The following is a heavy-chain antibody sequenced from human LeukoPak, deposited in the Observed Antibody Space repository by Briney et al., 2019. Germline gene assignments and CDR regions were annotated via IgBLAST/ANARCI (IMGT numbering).Heavy chain of an antibody. Sequence: GGSLRLSCAASGFTFSSYGIHWVRQAPGKGLEWVAIIWSDGSNKYYADSVKGRFTISRDNSKNTLYLQMNSLRAEDTAVYYCARALFAGAFYGMDVWGQGTTVTVSS. J-gene: IGHJ6*02. V-gene: IGHV3-33*01. CDR3: ARALFAGAFYGMDV. CDR1: GFTFSSYG. CDR2: IWSDGSNK. D-gene: IGHD3-10*01.